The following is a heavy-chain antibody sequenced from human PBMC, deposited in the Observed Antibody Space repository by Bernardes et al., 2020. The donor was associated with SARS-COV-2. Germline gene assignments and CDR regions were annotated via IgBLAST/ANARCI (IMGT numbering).Heavy chain of an antibody. V-gene: IGHV4-34*01. D-gene: IGHD3-10*01. J-gene: IGHJ5*02. Sequence: SETLSLTCAVYGGSFSGYYWSWIRQPPGKGLEWIGEINHSGSTNYNPSLKSRVTISVDTSKNQFSLKLSSVTAADTAVYYCARGSRKGYYGSGRFDPWGQGTLVTVSS. CDR3: ARGSRKGYYGSGRFDP. CDR2: INHSGST. CDR1: GGSFSGYY.